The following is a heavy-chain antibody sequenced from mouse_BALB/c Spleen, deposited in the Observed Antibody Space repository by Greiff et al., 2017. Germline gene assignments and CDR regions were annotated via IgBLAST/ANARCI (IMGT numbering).Heavy chain of an antibody. V-gene: IGHV1-9*01. CDR2: ILPGSGST. CDR1: GYTFSSYW. D-gene: IGHD2-1*01. Sequence: VQLQESGAELMKPGASVKISCKATGYTFSSYWIEWVKQRPGHGLEWIGEILPGSGSTNYNEKFKGKATFTADTSSNTAYMQLSSLTSEDSAVYYCASYGNYGYAMDYWGQGTSVTVSS. J-gene: IGHJ4*01. CDR3: ASYGNYGYAMDY.